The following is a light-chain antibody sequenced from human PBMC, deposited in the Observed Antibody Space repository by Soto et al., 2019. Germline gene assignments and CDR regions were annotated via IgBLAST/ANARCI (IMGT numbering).Light chain of an antibody. CDR1: QSISTW. CDR3: QQYNTYSPT. J-gene: IGKJ1*01. CDR2: DAS. V-gene: IGKV1-5*01. Sequence: DIQMTQSPSTLSASVGDRVTITCRASQSISTWLAWYQQKSGKAPKVLIYDASTLESGVPSRFNGSGSGSEFTLIISSLQPDDFATYYCQQYNTYSPTFGQGTKVEVK.